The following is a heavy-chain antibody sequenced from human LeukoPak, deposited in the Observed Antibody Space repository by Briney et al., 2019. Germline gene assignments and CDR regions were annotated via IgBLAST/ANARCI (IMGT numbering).Heavy chain of an antibody. Sequence: SETLSLTCAVSGGSISSSNSWSWVRQPPGTGLDGIGEIYHSGSTNYNPSLKSRVTISLDKSKNQFSLKLSSVTAADTAVYYCARAQRLLWFGELSFPHYFDYWGQGTLVTVSS. CDR1: GGSISSSNS. CDR2: IYHSGST. J-gene: IGHJ4*02. D-gene: IGHD3-10*01. CDR3: ARAQRLLWFGELSFPHYFDY. V-gene: IGHV4-4*02.